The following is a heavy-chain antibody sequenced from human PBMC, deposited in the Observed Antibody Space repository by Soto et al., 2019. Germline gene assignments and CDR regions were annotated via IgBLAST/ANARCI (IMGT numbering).Heavy chain of an antibody. V-gene: IGHV3-48*02. CDR3: ARDRANFWSDYIAWLDY. CDR1: GFTVSSYI. CDR2: ISAISSTM. D-gene: IGHD3-3*01. J-gene: IGHJ4*02. Sequence: GGSLRLSCSASGFTVSSYIMNWVRQAPGKGLEWVSYISAISSTMYYAASVKGRFTISRDNAKNSLSLEMNSLRHEDTAVDACARDRANFWSDYIAWLDYWGPGTLLTVSS.